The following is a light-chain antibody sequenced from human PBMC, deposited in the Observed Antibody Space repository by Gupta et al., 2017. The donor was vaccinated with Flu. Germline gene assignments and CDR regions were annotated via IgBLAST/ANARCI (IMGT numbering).Light chain of an antibody. V-gene: IGLV3-1*01. Sequence: TCSGDELGEKYVCWYQQKPGQSPVLVIYQDTERPSGIPERFSGSNSGKTATLTISGTQAMDEADYFCQAWXTSAYVFGTGTKLTVL. CDR1: ELGEKY. J-gene: IGLJ1*01. CDR3: QAWXTSAYV. CDR2: QDT.